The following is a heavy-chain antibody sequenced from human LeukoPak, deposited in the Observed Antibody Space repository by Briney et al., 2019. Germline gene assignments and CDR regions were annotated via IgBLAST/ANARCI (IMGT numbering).Heavy chain of an antibody. D-gene: IGHD6-19*01. CDR1: GFTFSSYG. CDR3: AKDRGSGWNGPDY. V-gene: IGHV3-33*06. J-gene: IGHJ4*02. Sequence: PGRSLRLSCAASGFTFSSYGMHWVRQAPGKGLEWVAVIWYDGSNKYYADSVKGRFTISRDNSKNTLYLQMNSPRAEDTAVYYCAKDRGSGWNGPDYWGQGTLVTVSS. CDR2: IWYDGSNK.